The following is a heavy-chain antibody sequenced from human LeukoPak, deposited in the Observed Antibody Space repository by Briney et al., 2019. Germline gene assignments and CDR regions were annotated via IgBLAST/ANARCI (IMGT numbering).Heavy chain of an antibody. CDR2: IYYSGST. V-gene: IGHV4-31*03. CDR1: GGSISSGGYY. J-gene: IGHJ6*03. Sequence: SETLSLTCTVSGGSISSGGYYWSWIRQHPGKGLEWIGYIYYSGSTYYNPSLKSRVTISVDTSKNQFSLKLSSVTTADTAVYYCARDAYYYYYMDVWGKGTTVTVPS. CDR3: ARDAYYYYYMDV.